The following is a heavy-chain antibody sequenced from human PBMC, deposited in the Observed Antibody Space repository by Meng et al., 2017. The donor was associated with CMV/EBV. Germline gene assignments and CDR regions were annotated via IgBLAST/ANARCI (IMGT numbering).Heavy chain of an antibody. Sequence: SETLSLTCTVSGGSISSYYWSWIRQPPGKGLEWIGYIYYSGSTNYNPSLKSRGTISVDTSKNQFSLKLSSVTAADTAVYYCARDAGYYGMDVWGQGTTVTVSS. J-gene: IGHJ6*02. CDR3: ARDAGYYGMDV. CDR1: GGSISSYY. V-gene: IGHV4-59*01. CDR2: IYYSGST.